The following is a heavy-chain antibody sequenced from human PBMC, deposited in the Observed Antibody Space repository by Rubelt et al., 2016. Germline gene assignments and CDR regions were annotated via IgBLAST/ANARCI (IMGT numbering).Heavy chain of an antibody. Sequence: QLQQGGARILKPSETLSLTCDLHGASFGDYYWAWIRQSPHKGLEWIGEVNSDGHTNYSPSFEGRVTLFVDTSKSQFFLTLSSVTAADMADNYVARDSISPLKGVPRDFWGQGTAVAVCS. CDR3: ARDSISPLKGVPRDF. CDR2: VNSDGHT. V-gene: IGHV4-34*02. J-gene: IGHJ6*02. CDR1: GASFGDYY. D-gene: IGHD3-10*02.